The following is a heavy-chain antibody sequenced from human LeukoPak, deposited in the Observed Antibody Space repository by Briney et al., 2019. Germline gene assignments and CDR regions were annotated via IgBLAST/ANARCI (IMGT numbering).Heavy chain of an antibody. CDR1: GYTFTSYY. V-gene: IGHV1-46*01. Sequence: ASVKVSCXASGYTFTSYYMHWVRQAPGQGLEWMGIINPSGGSTSYAQKFQGRVTMTRDTSTSTVYMELSSLRSEDTAVYYCARTRSVLRFLEWLFLGPFDYWGQGTLVTVSS. CDR2: INPSGGST. CDR3: ARTRSVLRFLEWLFLGPFDY. D-gene: IGHD3-3*01. J-gene: IGHJ4*02.